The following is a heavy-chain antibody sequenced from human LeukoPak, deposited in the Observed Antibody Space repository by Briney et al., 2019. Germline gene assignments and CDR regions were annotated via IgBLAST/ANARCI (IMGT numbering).Heavy chain of an antibody. Sequence: GGSLRLSRAASGFTVSSNYMSWVSQAPGKGLEWVSAISGSGGSTYYEDSVKGRFTISRDNSKNTLYLQMNSLRAEDTAVYYCAKAPMVRRVIISNWGQGTLVTVSS. J-gene: IGHJ4*02. V-gene: IGHV3-23*01. D-gene: IGHD3-10*01. CDR1: GFTVSSNY. CDR3: AKAPMVRRVIISN. CDR2: ISGSGGST.